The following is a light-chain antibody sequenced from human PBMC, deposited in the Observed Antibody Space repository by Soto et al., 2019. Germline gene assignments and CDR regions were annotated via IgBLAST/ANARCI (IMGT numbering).Light chain of an antibody. J-gene: IGLJ1*01. Sequence: QSALTQPRSVSGSPGQSATISCTGTANDVGGHNYVSWYQQHPGEAPKLLIYDVTERPSGVPDRFSGSKSGNTASLTISGLQTEDEADYYRYSYAGTYTFVFGTGTQLTVL. CDR3: YSYAGTYTFV. CDR2: DVT. V-gene: IGLV2-11*01. CDR1: ANDVGGHNY.